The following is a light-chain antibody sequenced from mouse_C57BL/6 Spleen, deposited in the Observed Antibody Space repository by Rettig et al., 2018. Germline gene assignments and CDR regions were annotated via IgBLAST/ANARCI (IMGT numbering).Light chain of an antibody. J-gene: IGKJ2*01. Sequence: SVGDRVSVTCKASQNVGTNVAWYQQKPGQSPKALIYSASYRYSGVPDRFTGSGSGTDFTLTISNVQSEDLAEYFCQQYNSYPYTFGGGTKLEIK. V-gene: IGKV6-15*01. CDR3: QQYNSYPYT. CDR1: QNVGTN. CDR2: SAS.